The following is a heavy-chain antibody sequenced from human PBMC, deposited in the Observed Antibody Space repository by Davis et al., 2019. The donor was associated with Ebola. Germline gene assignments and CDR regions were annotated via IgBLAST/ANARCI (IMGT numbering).Heavy chain of an antibody. CDR3: ARDDPGVPIAAAGNDPPETEETGY. CDR2: IIPIFGTA. J-gene: IGHJ4*02. CDR1: GGTFSSYA. Sequence: SVKVSCKASGGTFSSYAISWVRQAPGQGLEWMGGIIPIFGTANYAQKFQGRVTITADESTSTAYMELSSLRSEDTAVYYCARDDPGVPIAAAGNDPPETEETGYWGQGTLVTVSS. V-gene: IGHV1-69*13. D-gene: IGHD6-13*01.